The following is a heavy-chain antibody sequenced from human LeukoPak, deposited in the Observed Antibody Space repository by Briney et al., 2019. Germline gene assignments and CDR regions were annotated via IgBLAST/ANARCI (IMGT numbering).Heavy chain of an antibody. CDR3: ARAGIPGYCTNVTCSNWLDP. J-gene: IGHJ5*02. CDR1: GDTFTTYA. D-gene: IGHD2-8*01. Sequence: ASVKVSCKASGDTFTTYAIIWVRQAPGQGLEWMGGIIPMFDTPNYAQRLQGRVTITADRSTKTAYMELTSLRSEDTAVYYCARAGIPGYCTNVTCSNWLDPWGQGTLVTVSS. CDR2: IIPMFDTP. V-gene: IGHV1-69*06.